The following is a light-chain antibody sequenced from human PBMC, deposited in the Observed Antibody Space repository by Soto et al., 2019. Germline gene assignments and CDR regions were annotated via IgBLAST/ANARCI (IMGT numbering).Light chain of an antibody. CDR3: QQYNNWPYT. CDR2: GAS. V-gene: IGKV3-15*01. CDR1: QAVSTN. Sequence: EIVMTQFPATLSVSPGERATLSCRASQAVSTNLAWYQQKPGQPPRLLIYGASTRATGIPARFSGSGSGTEFTLTISSLQSEDFAVYSCQQYNNWPYTFGQGTKLEIK. J-gene: IGKJ2*01.